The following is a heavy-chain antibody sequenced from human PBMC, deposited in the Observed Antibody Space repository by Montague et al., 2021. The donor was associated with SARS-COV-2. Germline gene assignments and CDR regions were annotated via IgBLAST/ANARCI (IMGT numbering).Heavy chain of an antibody. CDR2: IHYSRGT. J-gene: IGHJ4*02. D-gene: IGHD1-26*01. CDR1: GYSISSHNW. V-gene: IGHV4-28*01. Sequence: SETLSLTCVVSGYSISSHNWWGWIRQPPGKELEWIGFIHYSRGTYYNPSLISRATISVNTSKNQFSLTLNSVAVVDTAVYYCARKTSGNSPFDDWGQGTLVTVSS. CDR3: ARKTSGNSPFDD.